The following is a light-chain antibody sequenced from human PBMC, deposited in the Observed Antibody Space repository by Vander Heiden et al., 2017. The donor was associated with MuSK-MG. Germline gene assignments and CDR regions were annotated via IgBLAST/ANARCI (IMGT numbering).Light chain of an antibody. J-gene: IGKJ2*01. CDR3: QQLNSYPYT. CDR1: QGISSY. V-gene: IGKV1-9*01. CDR2: AAS. Sequence: IQLTQTPSSLSASVGDRVTITCRASQGISSYLAWYQQKPGRALKLLIYAASTLQSGVPSRFSGSGSGTDFTLTISSLQPEDFATYYCQQLNSYPYTFGQWTKLEIK.